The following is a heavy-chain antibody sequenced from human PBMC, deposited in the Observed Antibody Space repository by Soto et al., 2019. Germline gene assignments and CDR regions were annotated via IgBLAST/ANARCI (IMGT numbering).Heavy chain of an antibody. Sequence: GXTLVNPTQTLTXTCTFSWFSLSTSGMRVIWIRQPPGKALEWLARIDWDDDKFYSTSLKTMLTISKDTSKNQVVLTIANMDTVDTAKYYCARMQKRDYGYYFDYWGQGTLVTVSS. D-gene: IGHD3-10*01. CDR2: IDWDDDK. J-gene: IGHJ4*02. CDR1: WFSLSTSGMR. CDR3: ARMQKRDYGYYFDY. V-gene: IGHV2-70*04.